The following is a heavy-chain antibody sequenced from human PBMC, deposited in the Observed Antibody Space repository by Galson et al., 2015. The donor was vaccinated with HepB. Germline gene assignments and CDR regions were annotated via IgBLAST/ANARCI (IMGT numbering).Heavy chain of an antibody. V-gene: IGHV4-39*01. D-gene: IGHD2-2*01. CDR1: GGSIISSRNC. Sequence: TLSLTCTVSGGSIISSRNCWGWIRQPPGKGLEWIRGIYYTGSTHYNSSLKSRLTLSVDTSKNQFSLRLTSVTAADTAVYYCARPRYCSSASCSASFDYWGQGILVTVSA. CDR2: IYYTGST. J-gene: IGHJ4*02. CDR3: ARPRYCSSASCSASFDY.